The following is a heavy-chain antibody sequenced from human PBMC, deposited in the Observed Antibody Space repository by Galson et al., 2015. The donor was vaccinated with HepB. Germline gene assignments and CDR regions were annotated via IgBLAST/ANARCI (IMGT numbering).Heavy chain of an antibody. CDR1: GYTFTSYA. D-gene: IGHD3-22*01. CDR3: ARVGITMRFDP. V-gene: IGHV1-3*01. CDR2: INAGNGNT. J-gene: IGHJ5*02. Sequence: SVKVSCKTSGYTFTSYAMHWVRQAPGQRLEWMGWINAGNGNTKYSQKFQGRVTITRDTSASTAYMELSSLRSEDTAVYYCARVGITMRFDPWGQGTLVTVSS.